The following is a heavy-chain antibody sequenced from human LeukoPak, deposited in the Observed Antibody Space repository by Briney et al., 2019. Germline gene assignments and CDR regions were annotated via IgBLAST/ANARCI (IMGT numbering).Heavy chain of an antibody. CDR2: INHSGST. V-gene: IGHV4-34*01. D-gene: IGHD2-15*01. CDR1: GGSFSGYY. Sequence: PSETLSLTCAVYGGSFSGYYWSWIRQPPGKGLEWIGEINHSGSTTYNPSLKSRVTISVDTSKNQFSLKLSSVTAADTAVYYCARGRKEVVAATPPRINCFDPWGQGTLVTVSS. J-gene: IGHJ5*02. CDR3: ARGRKEVVAATPPRINCFDP.